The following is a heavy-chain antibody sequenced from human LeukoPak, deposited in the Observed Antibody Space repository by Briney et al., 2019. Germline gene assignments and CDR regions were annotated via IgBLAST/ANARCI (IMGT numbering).Heavy chain of an antibody. CDR1: GYTFTGYY. J-gene: IGHJ4*02. CDR3: ARDPGSSWYFDN. V-gene: IGHV1-2*02. Sequence: ASVKVSCKASGYTFTGYYLHWVRQAPGQGLEWMGWINSNSGGTNYAPKFQGRVTMTRDTSTSTAYMELSRLRSDDTAVYYCARDPGSSWYFDNWGQGTLVTVSS. D-gene: IGHD6-13*01. CDR2: INSNSGGT.